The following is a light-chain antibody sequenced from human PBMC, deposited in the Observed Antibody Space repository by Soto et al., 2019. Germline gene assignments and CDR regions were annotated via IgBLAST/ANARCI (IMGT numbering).Light chain of an antibody. Sequence: QAVLTQPPSVSGSPGQSVTISCTGTNSDVGGYNYVSWYQQHPVKAPKLMIYDVTKRPSGVPDRFSGSKSGNTASLTISGLQAEDEADYYCCSYAGGYIYVFGSGTKLTVL. CDR2: DVT. J-gene: IGLJ1*01. CDR3: CSYAGGYIYV. CDR1: NSDVGGYNY. V-gene: IGLV2-11*01.